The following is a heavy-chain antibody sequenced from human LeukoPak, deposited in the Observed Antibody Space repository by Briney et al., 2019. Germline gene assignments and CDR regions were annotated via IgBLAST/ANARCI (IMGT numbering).Heavy chain of an antibody. J-gene: IGHJ4*02. CDR3: ARAPGQQPDFDY. V-gene: IGHV4-4*07. D-gene: IGHD6-13*01. CDR2: IYTSGST. Sequence: SETLSLTCTVSGGSISSYYWSWIRQTAGKGREWIGRIYTSGSTNYNPSLKSRVTMSVDTSKNQFSLKLSSVTAADTAAYYCARAPGQQPDFDYWGQGTLVTVSS. CDR1: GGSISSYY.